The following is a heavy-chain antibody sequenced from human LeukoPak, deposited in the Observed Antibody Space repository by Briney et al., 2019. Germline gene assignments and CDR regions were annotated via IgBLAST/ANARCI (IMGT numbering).Heavy chain of an antibody. CDR1: GYILIELS. Sequence: SVKISSSVSGYILIELSVLYWLRAAAKKLEWLGAFNPEDGETIYAQKFQGRVTMTEDTSTDTAYMELSSLRSEDTAVYYCGRGVENYFDYWGQGTLVTVSS. J-gene: IGHJ4*02. D-gene: IGHD3-10*01. V-gene: IGHV1-24*01. CDR2: FNPEDGET. CDR3: GRGVENYFDY.